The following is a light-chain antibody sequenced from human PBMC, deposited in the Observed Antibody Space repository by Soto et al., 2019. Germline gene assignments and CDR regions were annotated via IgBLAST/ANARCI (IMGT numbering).Light chain of an antibody. CDR2: EVR. J-gene: IGLJ3*02. CDR3: CSYTISATLV. Sequence: QSALTQPASVSGSPGQSITISCSGTTNDIGGYNYVSWYQHHPGKVPKVIIYEVRNRPPGVSNRFSGSKSGNTASLTISGLHAEDEADYYCCSYTISATLVFGGGTQLTVL. CDR1: TNDIGGYNY. V-gene: IGLV2-14*01.